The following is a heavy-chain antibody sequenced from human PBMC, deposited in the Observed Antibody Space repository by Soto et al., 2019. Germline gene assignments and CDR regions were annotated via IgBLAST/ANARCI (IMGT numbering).Heavy chain of an antibody. CDR2: IKEDGSET. V-gene: IGHV3-7*01. CDR1: GFTFSTSW. Sequence: EVHLVESGGGLVQPGGSLRLSCAASGFTFSTSWMSWVRQAPGKGPEWVANIKEDGSETYYGDSVEGRLTISRDNAKNSLFLQLNSLRGDDTAVYCCARGHFWGQGTLVTVSS. J-gene: IGHJ4*02. CDR3: ARGHF.